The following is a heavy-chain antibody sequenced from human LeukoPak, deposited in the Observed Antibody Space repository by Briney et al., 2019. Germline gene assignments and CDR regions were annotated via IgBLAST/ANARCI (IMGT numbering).Heavy chain of an antibody. D-gene: IGHD3-9*01. CDR3: AKWGDYDVVAGYYFSDY. V-gene: IGHV3-23*01. CDR1: VFTFSNYV. J-gene: IGHJ4*02. Sequence: VASLRHSCASSVFTFSNYVISWVRPAPGKGGEWVSAITGGCSGIYNADSMKSGFTISRDNTKNTLYLQINSLRDEDTAVYYCAKWGDYDVVAGYYFSDYWGQGTLVTVSS. CDR2: ITGGCSGI.